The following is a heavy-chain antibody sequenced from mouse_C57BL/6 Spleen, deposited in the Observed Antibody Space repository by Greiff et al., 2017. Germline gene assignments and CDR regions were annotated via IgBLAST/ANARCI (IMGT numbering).Heavy chain of an antibody. Sequence: VQLQQSVAELVRPGASVKLSCTASGFTIKNTYMHWVNQSPEQGLEWIGRIDPANGNTKYAPKFQGKANITADTSSNTDYLQLSSLTSEDTAIYYCAFSYYYGSSYRYFDGWGTGTTVTVAS. D-gene: IGHD1-1*01. CDR3: AFSYYYGSSYRYFDG. CDR2: IDPANGNT. V-gene: IGHV14-3*01. J-gene: IGHJ1*03. CDR1: GFTIKNTY.